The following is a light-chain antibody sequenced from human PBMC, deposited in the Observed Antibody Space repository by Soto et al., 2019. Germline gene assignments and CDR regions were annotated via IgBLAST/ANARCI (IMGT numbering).Light chain of an antibody. V-gene: IGLV1-47*02. CDR2: SNI. CDR3: AAWDNSLNGLV. J-gene: IGLJ3*02. CDR1: DSNSGSNY. Sequence: QSVLTQPPSASGTPGQRVTISCSGSDSNSGSNYVYWYQQFPGTAPKLLIYSNIQRPSGVPARFSGSKSGTTAYLAISGLRSEDEADYYCAAWDNSLNGLVFGGGTKLTVL.